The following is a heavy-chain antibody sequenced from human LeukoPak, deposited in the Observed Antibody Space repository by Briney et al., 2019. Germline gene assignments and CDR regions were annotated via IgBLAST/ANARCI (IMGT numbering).Heavy chain of an antibody. CDR1: GFTFSSYS. CDR3: ARDSGMATSPGDY. V-gene: IGHV3-21*01. D-gene: IGHD5-24*01. Sequence: KSGGSLGLSCAASGFTFSSYSMNWVRQAPGKGLEWVSSISSSSSYIYYAVSVKGRFTISRDNAKNSLYLQMNSLRAEDTAVYYCARDSGMATSPGDYWGQGTLVTVSS. J-gene: IGHJ4*02. CDR2: ISSSSSYI.